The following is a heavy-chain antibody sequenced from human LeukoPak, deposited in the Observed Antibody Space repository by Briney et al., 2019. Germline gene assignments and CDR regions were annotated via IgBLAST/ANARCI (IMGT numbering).Heavy chain of an antibody. CDR1: GYTFTSYY. CDR2: INPSGGST. Sequence: ASVKVSCKASGYTFTSYYMHWVRQAPGQGLEWMGIINPSGGSTNYAQKLQGRVTMTTDTSTSTAYMELRSLRSDDTAVYYCARSYHDYWGQGTLVTVSS. V-gene: IGHV1-46*01. J-gene: IGHJ4*02. D-gene: IGHD1-14*01. CDR3: ARSYHDY.